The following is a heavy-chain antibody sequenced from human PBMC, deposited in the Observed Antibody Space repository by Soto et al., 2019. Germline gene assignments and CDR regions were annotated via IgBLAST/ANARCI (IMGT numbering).Heavy chain of an antibody. CDR2: ISSSSSYI. Sequence: PGGSLRLSCAASGFTFSSYSMNWVRQAPGKGLEWVSSISSSSSYIYYADSVKGRFTISRDNAKNSLYLQMNSLRAEDTAVYYCARGRSSGYYHDAFDIWGQVTMFTFSS. CDR3: ARGRSSGYYHDAFDI. D-gene: IGHD3-22*01. J-gene: IGHJ3*02. V-gene: IGHV3-21*01. CDR1: GFTFSSYS.